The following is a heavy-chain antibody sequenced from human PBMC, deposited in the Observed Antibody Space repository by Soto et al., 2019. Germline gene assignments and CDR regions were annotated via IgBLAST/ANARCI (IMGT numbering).Heavy chain of an antibody. D-gene: IGHD6-6*01. Sequence: GESLKISCKGSGYIFTNYWIGWVRQMPGKGLEWMGIIYSGDSDTRYSPSFQGQITISVDKSINTAYLQWSSLKASDTATYYCARHGSIGARQNWFDPWGQGTPVPSPQ. V-gene: IGHV5-51*01. CDR2: IYSGDSDT. CDR3: ARHGSIGARQNWFDP. J-gene: IGHJ5*02. CDR1: GYIFTNYW.